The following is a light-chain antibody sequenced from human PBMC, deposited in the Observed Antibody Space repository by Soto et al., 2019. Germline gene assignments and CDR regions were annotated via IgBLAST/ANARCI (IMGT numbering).Light chain of an antibody. J-gene: IGKJ4*01. CDR1: QSVNIY. V-gene: IGKV3D-15*01. Sequence: EIVMTQSPATLSVSPGERATLSCRASQSVNIYLAWYQQKPGQAPRLLIFGVSSRATGIPARFSGSGSGTEFTLTISSLQSEDFAVYFCQQYDEWLRLTFGGGTKVEIK. CDR3: QQYDEWLRLT. CDR2: GVS.